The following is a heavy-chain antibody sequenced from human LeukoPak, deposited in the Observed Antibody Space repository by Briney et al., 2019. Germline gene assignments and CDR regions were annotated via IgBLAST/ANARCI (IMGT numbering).Heavy chain of an antibody. CDR3: ARLLHPYSSGWYAVDY. V-gene: IGHV4-34*01. D-gene: IGHD6-19*01. CDR1: GGSFSGYY. CDR2: INHSGST. Sequence: PSETLSLTCAVYGGSFSGYYWSWIRQPPGKGLEWIGEINHSGSTNYNPSLKSRVTISVDTSKNQFSLKLSSVTAADTAVYYCARLLHPYSSGWYAVDYWGQGTLVTVSS. J-gene: IGHJ4*02.